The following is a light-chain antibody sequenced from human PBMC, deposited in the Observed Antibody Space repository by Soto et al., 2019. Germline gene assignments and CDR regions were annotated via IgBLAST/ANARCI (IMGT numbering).Light chain of an antibody. CDR2: EVS. Sequence: QSALTQPASVSGAHGQSIAISCTGTSSDVGSFNFVSWYQQHPGKVPKLIIYEVSNRPSGVSRRFSGSKSGDTASLIISGLQAEDEADYYCLSWTTRRALVFGGGTKLTVL. CDR3: LSWTTRRALV. CDR1: SSDVGSFNF. V-gene: IGLV2-14*01. J-gene: IGLJ2*01.